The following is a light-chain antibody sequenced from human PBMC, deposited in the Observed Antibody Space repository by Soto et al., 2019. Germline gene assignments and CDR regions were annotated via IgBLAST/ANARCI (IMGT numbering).Light chain of an antibody. V-gene: IGKV2-28*01. CDR2: LGS. Sequence: DIVMTQSPLSLPVTPGEPASISCRSSQSLLHSNGYNYLDWYLQKPVQSPQLLIYLGSNRASGVPDRFSGSGSCTDFTLKISRVEAEDVGVYYCMQALQTPTTFGQGTKLEIK. CDR1: QSLLHSNGYNY. J-gene: IGKJ2*01. CDR3: MQALQTPTT.